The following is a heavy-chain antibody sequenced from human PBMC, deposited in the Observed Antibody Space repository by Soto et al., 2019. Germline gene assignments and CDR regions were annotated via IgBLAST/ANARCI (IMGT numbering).Heavy chain of an antibody. D-gene: IGHD6-13*01. Sequence: SVKVSCKASGGTFSSYAISWVRQAPGQGLEWMGGIIPIFGTANYAQKFQGRVTITADKSTSTAYMELSSLRSEDTAVYYCARLGGYSSSWCGGGMDVWGQGTTVTVSS. CDR2: IIPIFGTA. CDR3: ARLGGYSSSWCGGGMDV. V-gene: IGHV1-69*06. J-gene: IGHJ6*02. CDR1: GGTFSSYA.